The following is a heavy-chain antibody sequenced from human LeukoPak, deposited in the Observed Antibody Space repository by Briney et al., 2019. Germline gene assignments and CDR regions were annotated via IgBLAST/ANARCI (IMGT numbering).Heavy chain of an antibody. CDR3: ARDQRETYYYDSSGYCFDY. CDR2: ISSSGSTI. Sequence: GGSLRLPCAASGFTFSSYEMNWVRQAPGKGLEWVSYISSSGSTIYYADSVKGRFTISRDNAKNSLYLQMNSLRAEDTAVYYCARDQRETYYYDSSGYCFDYWGQGTLVTVSS. D-gene: IGHD3-22*01. V-gene: IGHV3-48*03. CDR1: GFTFSSYE. J-gene: IGHJ4*02.